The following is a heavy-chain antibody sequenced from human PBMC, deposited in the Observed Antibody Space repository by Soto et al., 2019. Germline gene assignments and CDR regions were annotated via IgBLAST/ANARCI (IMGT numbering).Heavy chain of an antibody. CDR1: GGSISSGDYY. CDR2: IYYSGST. Sequence: SETLSLTCTVSGGSISSGDYYWSWIRQPPGKGLEWIGYIYYSGSTFYNPSLKNRVTISLDTSKIQFSLKLSSVTAADTAVYHCVREGGDNWCDPWGQGTLVTVAS. CDR3: VREGGDNWCDP. V-gene: IGHV4-30-4*01. J-gene: IGHJ5*02. D-gene: IGHD3-16*01.